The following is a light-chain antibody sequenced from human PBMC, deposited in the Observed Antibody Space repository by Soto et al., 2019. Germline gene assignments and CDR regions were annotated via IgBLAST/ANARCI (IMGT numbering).Light chain of an antibody. V-gene: IGKV3-11*01. Sequence: EIVFTQSPATLSLSPGERATLSCRASQSVSSYLAWYQQKPGQAPRLLIYDASNRATGIPARFSGSGSGTDFTLTISSLEPEDFAVYHCQQRSNWITFGQGTRLEI. J-gene: IGKJ5*01. CDR1: QSVSSY. CDR3: QQRSNWIT. CDR2: DAS.